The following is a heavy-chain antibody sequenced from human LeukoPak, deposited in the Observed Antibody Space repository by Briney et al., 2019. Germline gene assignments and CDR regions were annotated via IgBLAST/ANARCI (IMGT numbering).Heavy chain of an antibody. CDR1: GFTFNNYW. CDR3: ARRVTGHGMDV. V-gene: IGHV3-74*01. J-gene: IGHJ6*02. Sequence: GGSLRLSCAASGFTFNNYWIHWVRQVPGRGRVWVSRINNDGRSASYVDSVKGRFTISRDNAKNTLFLQMNSLRAEDTAVYYCARRVTGHGMDVWGQGPTVIVSS. D-gene: IGHD1-1*01. CDR2: INNDGRSA.